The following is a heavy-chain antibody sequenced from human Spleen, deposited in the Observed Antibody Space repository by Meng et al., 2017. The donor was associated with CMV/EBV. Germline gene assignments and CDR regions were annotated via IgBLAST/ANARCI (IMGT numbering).Heavy chain of an antibody. CDR1: GGSINTAY. CDR3: ARGHSNSGSFVGYYAMDV. CDR2: IHYSGST. J-gene: IGHJ6*02. Sequence: SETLSLTCTVSGGSINTAYWTWIRHPPGKGLEWIGNIHYSGSTNYNPSLKGRVTMSVATSEDQFSLRLNSVTAADTAVYYCARGHSNSGSFVGYYAMDVWGQGATVTVSS. D-gene: IGHD1-26*01. V-gene: IGHV4-59*13.